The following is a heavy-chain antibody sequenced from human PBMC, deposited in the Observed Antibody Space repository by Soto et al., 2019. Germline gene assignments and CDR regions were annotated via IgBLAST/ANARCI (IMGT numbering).Heavy chain of an antibody. J-gene: IGHJ4*02. V-gene: IGHV1-3*05. D-gene: IGHD6-19*01. CDR1: GYTFTGYA. Sequence: QVQLVQSGAEEKKPGASVKVSCKASGYTFTGYAMHWVRQAPGQRLEWMGWINAGNGNTKYSQKFQGRVTITRDTSASTAYVELGSLRSEDTAVYYCARAVAVAADFDYWGQGTLVTVSS. CDR3: ARAVAVAADFDY. CDR2: INAGNGNT.